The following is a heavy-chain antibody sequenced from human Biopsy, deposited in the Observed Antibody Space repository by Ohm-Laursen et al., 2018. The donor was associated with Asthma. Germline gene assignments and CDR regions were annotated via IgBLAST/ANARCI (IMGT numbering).Heavy chain of an antibody. CDR1: GFTFSSYG. CDR2: IWYDGSNK. J-gene: IGHJ4*02. Sequence: SLRLSCTASGFTFSSYGMHWVRQAPGKGLEWVAVIWYDGSNKYYADSVKGRFTISRGNSKNTLYLQMNSLRAEDTAVYYCARGPAGYYYFDYWGQGTLVTVSS. D-gene: IGHD3-22*01. V-gene: IGHV3-33*01. CDR3: ARGPAGYYYFDY.